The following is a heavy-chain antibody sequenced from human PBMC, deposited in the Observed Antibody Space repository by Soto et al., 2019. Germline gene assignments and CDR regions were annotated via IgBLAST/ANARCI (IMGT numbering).Heavy chain of an antibody. J-gene: IGHJ6*02. D-gene: IGHD2-15*01. CDR3: ARERVLGDGGGFDV. Sequence: QLQESGPGLLKPSQTLSLTCTVSGAAVSGGGQYWNWVRQLPGKGLEWIGNIYYIGSPDYNPSPKRRVTISLDTSKNQFSLKFISATAADTAVYYCARERVLGDGGGFDVWGQGTTVTVSS. CDR1: GAAVSGGGQY. V-gene: IGHV4-31*03. CDR2: IYYIGSP.